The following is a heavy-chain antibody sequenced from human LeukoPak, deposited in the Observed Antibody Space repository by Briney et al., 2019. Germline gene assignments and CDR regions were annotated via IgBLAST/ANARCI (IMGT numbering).Heavy chain of an antibody. CDR2: INPNSGGT. CDR1: GYTFTGYY. D-gene: IGHD2-8*01. Sequence: ASVKVSCKASGYTFTGYYMHWVRQAPGQGLEWMGWINPNSGGTNYAQKFQGRVTMTRDTSISTAYMELSRLRSDDTAMYYCAVDKYCSNGVCYPDYWGQGTLVTVSS. V-gene: IGHV1-2*02. CDR3: AVDKYCSNGVCYPDY. J-gene: IGHJ4*02.